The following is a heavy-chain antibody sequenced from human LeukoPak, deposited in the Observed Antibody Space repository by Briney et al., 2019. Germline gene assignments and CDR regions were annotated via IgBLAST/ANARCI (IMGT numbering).Heavy chain of an antibody. CDR3: ARGAVAGIYHFDF. Sequence: GRSLRLSCAASGFTFSSYSMNWVRQAPGKGLEWVPYISSGSSTIYYADSVKGRFTISRDNAENSLYLQMNSLRVEDTAVFYCARGAVAGIYHFDFWGQGTLVTVSS. CDR2: ISSGSSTI. CDR1: GFTFSSYS. V-gene: IGHV3-48*01. D-gene: IGHD6-19*01. J-gene: IGHJ4*02.